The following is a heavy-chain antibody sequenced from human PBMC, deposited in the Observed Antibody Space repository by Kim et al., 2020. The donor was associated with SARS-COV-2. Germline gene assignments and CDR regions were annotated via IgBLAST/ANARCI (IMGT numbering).Heavy chain of an antibody. D-gene: IGHD3-10*01. CDR3: ARDILMVQGVTWFDP. V-gene: IGHV3-30*04. CDR2: ISYDGSNK. Sequence: GGSLRLSCAASGFTFSSYAMHWVRQAPGKGLEWVAVISYDGSNKYYVDSVKGRFTISRDNSKNTLYLQMNSLRAEDTAVYYCARDILMVQGVTWFDPWGQGTLVTVSS. CDR1: GFTFSSYA. J-gene: IGHJ5*02.